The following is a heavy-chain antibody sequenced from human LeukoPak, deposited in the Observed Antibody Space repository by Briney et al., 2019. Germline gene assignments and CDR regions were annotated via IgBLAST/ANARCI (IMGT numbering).Heavy chain of an antibody. CDR1: GFTFSSYW. J-gene: IGHJ4*02. CDR2: INSDGSST. CDR3: ARDRGLADFDY. V-gene: IGHV3-74*01. Sequence: GGSLRLSCAASGFTFSSYWMHWVRQAPGKGLVWVSRINSDGSSTSYADSVKGRFTISRDNAKNSLYVQMNSLRADDTAVYYCARDRGLADFDYWGQGTLVTVSS. D-gene: IGHD3/OR15-3a*01.